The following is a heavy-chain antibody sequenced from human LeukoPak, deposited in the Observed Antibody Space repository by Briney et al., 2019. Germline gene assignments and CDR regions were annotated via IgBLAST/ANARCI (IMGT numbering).Heavy chain of an antibody. V-gene: IGHV3-15*01. CDR1: GFTFSNAW. CDR3: TTGISGSYGD. J-gene: IGHJ4*02. Sequence: PGRSLRLSCAASGFTFSNAWMSWVRQSPGPGPEWVGRIKSKPDGGTKEYAAPVNGRFSISRDDSKKTLYLQMNSLRTEDTAVYYCTTGISGSYGDWGQGTLVTVSS. D-gene: IGHD1-26*01. CDR2: IKSKPDGGTK.